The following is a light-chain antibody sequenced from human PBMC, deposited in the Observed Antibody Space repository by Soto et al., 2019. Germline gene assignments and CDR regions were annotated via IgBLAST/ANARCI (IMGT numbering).Light chain of an antibody. CDR2: KGT. CDR1: SSDVGAYNS. Sequence: QSALAQPASVSGSPGQSITISCTGTSSDVGAYNSVSWYQQHSHKAPQVIIYKGTQRPSGISNRFSGSTSGTVASLTISGLQADDEADYFCCSSAPESTYVFGTGTKLTVL. V-gene: IGLV2-23*01. J-gene: IGLJ1*01. CDR3: CSSAPESTYV.